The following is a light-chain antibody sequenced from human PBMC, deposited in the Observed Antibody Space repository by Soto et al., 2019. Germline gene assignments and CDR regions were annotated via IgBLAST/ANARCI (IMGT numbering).Light chain of an antibody. CDR3: QQYGSSGT. CDR1: QSVSTNY. CDR2: GAF. V-gene: IGKV3-20*01. J-gene: IGKJ1*01. Sequence: EIVLTQSPGTLSLSPGGRATLSCRASQSVSTNYLAWYQQKPGQAPRLLIYGAFNRATGIPDRFSGSGSGTDFTLTICRLEPEDFSVYYGQQYGSSGTCGQGTKVEIK.